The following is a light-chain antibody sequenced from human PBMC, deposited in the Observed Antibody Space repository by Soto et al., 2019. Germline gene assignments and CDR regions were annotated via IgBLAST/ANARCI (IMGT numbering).Light chain of an antibody. Sequence: DIPVTQSPSTLYASVGDRVTITCRASQSISRSLAWYQQIPGRAPKLLIYGASSLERGVPSRFSGSGSGTEFTLTVSGLQPDDFATYYCQQYYTYPRTFGQGTKVEV. CDR1: QSISRS. CDR2: GAS. J-gene: IGKJ1*01. V-gene: IGKV1-5*01. CDR3: QQYYTYPRT.